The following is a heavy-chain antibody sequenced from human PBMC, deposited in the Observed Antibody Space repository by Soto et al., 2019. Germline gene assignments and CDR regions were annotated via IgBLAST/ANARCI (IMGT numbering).Heavy chain of an antibody. D-gene: IGHD2-2*01. CDR3: ARGPNCSSTSCPNYYYYYYMDV. J-gene: IGHJ6*03. CDR1: GGSFSGYY. CDR2: INHSGST. V-gene: IGHV4-34*01. Sequence: SETLSLTCAVYGGSFSGYYWSWIRQPPGKGLERIGEINHSGSTNYNPSLKSRVTISVDTSKNQFSLKLSSVTAADTAVYYCARGPNCSSTSCPNYYYYYYMDVWGKGTTVTVSS.